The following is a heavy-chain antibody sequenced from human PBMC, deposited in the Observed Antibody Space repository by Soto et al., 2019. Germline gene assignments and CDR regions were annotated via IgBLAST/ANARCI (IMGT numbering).Heavy chain of an antibody. Sequence: GASVQVSCKGSVYTNTEDYVDWVRQTPGQGLEWMGIINPTGGSTNYAQKFQGQVIISADKSISTAYLQWSSLKASDTAMYYCARGEGAVAGTNYYYGMDVWGQGTTVTVSS. V-gene: IGHV1-46*01. D-gene: IGHD6-19*01. CDR1: VYTNTEDY. J-gene: IGHJ6*02. CDR2: INPTGGST. CDR3: ARGEGAVAGTNYYYGMDV.